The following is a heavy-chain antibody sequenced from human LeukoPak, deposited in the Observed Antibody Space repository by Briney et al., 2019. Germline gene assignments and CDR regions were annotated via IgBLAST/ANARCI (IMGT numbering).Heavy chain of an antibody. CDR2: ISSSSSYI. J-gene: IGHJ3*02. D-gene: IGHD2-2*02. Sequence: GGSLRLSCAASGFTFSSYSMNWVRQAPGKGLEWVSSISSSSSYIYYADSVKGRFTISRDNAKNSLYLQMNSLRAEDTAVYYCARDPDDLYCSSTSCYNHAFDIWGQGTMVTVSS. CDR1: GFTFSSYS. V-gene: IGHV3-21*01. CDR3: ARDPDDLYCSSTSCYNHAFDI.